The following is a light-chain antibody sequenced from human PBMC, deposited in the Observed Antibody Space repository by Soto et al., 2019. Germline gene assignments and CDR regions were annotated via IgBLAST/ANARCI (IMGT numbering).Light chain of an antibody. J-gene: IGKJ2*01. CDR2: GVS. Sequence: EIVLTQSPGTLSVSLGERVTLSCRASQSVSSNYLAWYQQKTGQAPRLLIYGVSSRATGIPDRFTGSGSGRDFTLTITRLEPEDFAVYYCQQYARSPYSFGQGTKLEIK. CDR1: QSVSSNY. V-gene: IGKV3-20*01. CDR3: QQYARSPYS.